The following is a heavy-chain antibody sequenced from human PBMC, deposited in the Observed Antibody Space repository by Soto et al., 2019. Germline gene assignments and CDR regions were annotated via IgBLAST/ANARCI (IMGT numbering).Heavy chain of an antibody. CDR1: GDTFDTFA. V-gene: IGHV1-69*12. CDR2: IIPIFRTP. J-gene: IGHJ6*02. D-gene: IGHD1-1*01. Sequence: QVQLVQSGAEVLKPGSSVKLSCKTSGDTFDTFAISWVRQAPGQGLEWMGGIIPIFRTPDYTQKFQGRVTITADVSTCTAYMQASSLRSQDPAVYYCARDKGRGQLGGNYYYALDVWCQGTTVSVSS. CDR3: ARDKGRGQLGGNYYYALDV.